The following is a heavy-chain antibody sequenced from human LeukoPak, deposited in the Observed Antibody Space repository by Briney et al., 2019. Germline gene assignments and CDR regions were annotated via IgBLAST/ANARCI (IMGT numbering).Heavy chain of an antibody. V-gene: IGHV3-23*01. CDR3: AKDWDGGGSCYFDV. D-gene: IGHD2-15*01. J-gene: IGHJ6*03. CDR2: ISGGGGST. CDR1: GFNFSSYA. Sequence: NPGGSLRLSCAASGFNFSSYAMSWVRQAPGNGLEWVSAISGGGGSTYYADSVKGRFTISRDNSKNTLYLQMNSLRAEDTAVYYCAKDWDGGGSCYFDVWGKGTTVTVSS.